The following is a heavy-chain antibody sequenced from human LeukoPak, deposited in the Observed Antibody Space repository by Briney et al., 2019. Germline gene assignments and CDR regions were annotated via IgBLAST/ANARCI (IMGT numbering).Heavy chain of an antibody. D-gene: IGHD3/OR15-3a*01. J-gene: IGHJ4*02. CDR3: ARIATWTYFDS. CDR2: IDGSGKTT. CDR1: RFXFSSSA. V-gene: IGHV3-23*01. Sequence: GGSLRLSCAASRFXFSSSAISWVRQAPGKGLGWVSDIDGSGKTTHYADSVKGRFTISRDNSKNTLYLQLTSLRVDDTAVYYCARIATWTYFDSWGQGTLVTVSS.